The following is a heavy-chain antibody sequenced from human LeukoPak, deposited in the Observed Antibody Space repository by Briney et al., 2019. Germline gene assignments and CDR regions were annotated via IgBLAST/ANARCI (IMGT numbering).Heavy chain of an antibody. Sequence: PGGSLRLSCAASGFTFSNYGLSWVRQAPGKGLEWVSGITGSGGSTYYADSVKGRFTISRDNSKNTLYLQMNSLRAEDTAVYYCARDHDYRFDYWGQGTLVTVSS. CDR2: ITGSGGST. CDR3: ARDHDYRFDY. J-gene: IGHJ4*02. D-gene: IGHD4-11*01. CDR1: GFTFSNYG. V-gene: IGHV3-23*01.